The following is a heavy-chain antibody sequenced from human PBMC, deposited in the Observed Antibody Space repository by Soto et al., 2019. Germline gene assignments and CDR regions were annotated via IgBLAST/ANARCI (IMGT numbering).Heavy chain of an antibody. Sequence: VHLVESGGGLVQPGGSLRLSCSTSGFTFNDHYLDCVRQAAGKGLEWVGRSKNRGQGIATEYAASVQGRFTVSREDSKRSLYLHMNSLKTEDTAVYYCVLMVLGVINYWGQGTLVTVSS. V-gene: IGHV3-72*01. CDR2: SKNRGQGIAT. D-gene: IGHD3-10*01. J-gene: IGHJ4*02. CDR3: VLMVLGVINY. CDR1: GFTFNDHY.